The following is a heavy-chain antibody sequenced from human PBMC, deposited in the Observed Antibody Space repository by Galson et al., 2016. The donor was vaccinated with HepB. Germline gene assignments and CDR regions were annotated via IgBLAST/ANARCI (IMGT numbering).Heavy chain of an antibody. D-gene: IGHD1-1*01. Sequence: SETLSLTCAVSGYSISNGYCWGWIRQPPGQGLEWFGNICHSGSTYYNPSLNSRVTISVDTTKNQFSLKLTSVTVADTAVYYCARDPTRPWANDASDIWGQGTMVAVSS. J-gene: IGHJ3*02. V-gene: IGHV4-38-2*02. CDR2: ICHSGST. CDR1: GYSISNGYC. CDR3: ARDPTRPWANDASDI.